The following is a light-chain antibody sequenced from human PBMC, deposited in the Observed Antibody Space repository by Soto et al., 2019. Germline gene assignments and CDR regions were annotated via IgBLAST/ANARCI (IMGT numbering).Light chain of an antibody. CDR3: CSSRGTYIWV. J-gene: IGLJ2*01. CDR2: DVS. V-gene: IGLV2-11*01. CDR1: TSDVGGYSY. Sequence: QSALTQPRSVSGSPGQSVTISCTGTTSDVGGYSYVSWYQQHPGKAPKVMIYDVSKRPSGVPDLFSGSKSGNTASLTISGLQDDDEADYYCCSSRGTYIWVFGGGTKLTVL.